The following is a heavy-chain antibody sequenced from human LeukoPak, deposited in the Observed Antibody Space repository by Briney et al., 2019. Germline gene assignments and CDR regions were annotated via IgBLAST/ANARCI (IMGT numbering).Heavy chain of an antibody. Sequence: GGSLRLSCAASGFTVSSNYMSWVRQAPGKGLEWVSVIYSGGSTYYADSVKGRFTISRDNAKNSLYLQMNSLRAEDTALYHCARDMGGYSFGFTRIWFDPWGQGTLVTVSS. CDR2: IYSGGST. J-gene: IGHJ5*02. V-gene: IGHV3-53*01. CDR1: GFTVSSNY. D-gene: IGHD5-18*01. CDR3: ARDMGGYSFGFTRIWFDP.